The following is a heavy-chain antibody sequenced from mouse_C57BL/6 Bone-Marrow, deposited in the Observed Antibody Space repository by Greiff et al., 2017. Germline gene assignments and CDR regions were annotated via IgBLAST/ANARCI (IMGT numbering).Heavy chain of an antibody. J-gene: IGHJ2*01. V-gene: IGHV14-3*01. Sequence: VQLQQSVAELVRPGASVKLSCTASGFNIKNTYMDWVKQRPEQGLEWIGRIDPANGNTKYAPKFQGKATITADTSSNTAYLQLSSLTSEDTAIYYCAGSNGGYWGQGTTLTVSS. CDR1: GFNIKNTY. CDR3: AGSNGGY. D-gene: IGHD2-5*01. CDR2: IDPANGNT.